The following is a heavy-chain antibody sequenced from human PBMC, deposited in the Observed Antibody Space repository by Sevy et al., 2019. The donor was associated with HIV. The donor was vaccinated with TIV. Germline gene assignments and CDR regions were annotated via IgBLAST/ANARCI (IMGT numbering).Heavy chain of an antibody. Sequence: GGSLRLPFAAPGSTFFTYAMLGVGNFTGKALKGVSGVGPAGDTSYPGSVKGRFTISRENAKNSLYLQMNNLRAGDTAVYYCTRSGGYSDYGMDVWGQGTTVTVSS. CDR3: TRSGGYSDYGMDV. CDR2: VGPAGDT. D-gene: IGHD5-12*01. V-gene: IGHV3-13*01. CDR1: GSTFFTYA. J-gene: IGHJ6*02.